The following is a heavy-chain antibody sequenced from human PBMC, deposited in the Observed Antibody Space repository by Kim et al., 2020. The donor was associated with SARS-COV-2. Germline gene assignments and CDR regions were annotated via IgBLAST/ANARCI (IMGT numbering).Heavy chain of an antibody. V-gene: IGHV3-15*01. CDR3: TSEYYYYSSGYRYSNHYYCGMDV. D-gene: IGHD3-22*01. Sequence: GGSLRLSCAASGFTFSNAWMSWVRQAPGKGLEWVGRIKSKTDGGTTDYAAPVKGRFTISRDDSKNTLYLQMNSLKTEDTAVYYCTSEYYYYSSGYRYSNHYYCGMDVWGQGTTVTVSS. J-gene: IGHJ6*02. CDR1: GFTFSNAW. CDR2: IKSKTDGGTT.